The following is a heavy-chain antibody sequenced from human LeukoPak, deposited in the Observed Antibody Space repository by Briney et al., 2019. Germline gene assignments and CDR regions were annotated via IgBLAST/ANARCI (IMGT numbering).Heavy chain of an antibody. J-gene: IGHJ6*02. CDR3: ARGTKKYCSGGSCAKYYYYYYGMDV. CDR1: GGSFSGYY. Sequence: SETLSLTCAVYGGSFSGYYWNWIRQPPGKGLEWIGEINHSGSTNYNPSLKSRVTISVDTSKNQFSLKLSSVTAADTAVYYCARGTKKYCSGGSCAKYYYYYYGMDVWGQGTTVTVSS. D-gene: IGHD2-15*01. V-gene: IGHV4-34*01. CDR2: INHSGST.